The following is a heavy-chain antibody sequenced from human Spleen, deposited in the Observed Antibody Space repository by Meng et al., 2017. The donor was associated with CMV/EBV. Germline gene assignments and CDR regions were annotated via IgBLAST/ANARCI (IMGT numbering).Heavy chain of an antibody. CDR2: INTYNSNT. CDR3: ARGDISTGFDY. J-gene: IGHJ4*02. Sequence: ASVKVSCKTSNYSFATYVISWVRQAPGQGLQWMGWINTYNSNTNYAHSLQGRVTMTTDTSTKTGYMDLRSLRSDDTAVLYCARGDISTGFDYWGQGTLVTVSS. D-gene: IGHD2-21*02. V-gene: IGHV1-18*01. CDR1: NYSFATYV.